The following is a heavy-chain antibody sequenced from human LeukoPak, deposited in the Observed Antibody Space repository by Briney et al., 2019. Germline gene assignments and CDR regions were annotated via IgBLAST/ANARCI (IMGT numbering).Heavy chain of an antibody. CDR3: ARDRPSGSYDC. D-gene: IGHD1-26*01. J-gene: IGHJ4*02. CDR2: IKEDGSQK. V-gene: IGHV3-7*01. CDR1: GFTFSSYW. Sequence: GGSLRLSCAASGFTFSSYWMSWVRQAQGKGRERVANIKEDGSQKNYVDSVKGRFTISRDNAKKSLYLQMISLRAEDTAVYYSARDRPSGSYDCWGEGALVTVSS.